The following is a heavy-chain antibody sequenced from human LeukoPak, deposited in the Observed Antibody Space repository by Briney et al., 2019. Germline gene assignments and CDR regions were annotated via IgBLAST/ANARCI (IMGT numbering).Heavy chain of an antibody. CDR3: ASQTQDSSGYYYPGGFGY. J-gene: IGHJ4*02. D-gene: IGHD3-22*01. CDR2: IYYSGST. V-gene: IGHV4-34*01. Sequence: SETLSLTCAVYGGSFSGYYWGWIRQPPGKGLEWIGSIYYSGSTYYNPSLKSRVTISVDTSKNQFSLKLSSVTAADTAVYYCASQTQDSSGYYYPGGFGYWGQGTLVTVSS. CDR1: GGSFSGYY.